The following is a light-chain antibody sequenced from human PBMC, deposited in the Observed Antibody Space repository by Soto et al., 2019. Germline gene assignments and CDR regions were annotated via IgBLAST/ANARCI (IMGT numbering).Light chain of an antibody. CDR1: QSVRDN. CDR3: QQYDNWPPAWT. V-gene: IGKV3-15*01. CDR2: GTS. Sequence: ETVMTQSPVTLSVSPGERATLSCRASQSVRDNLAWYQQKPGQPPRLLIYGTSTRATGIPARFSGSGSGTEFTLTISRLEPEDFAVYYCQQYDNWPPAWTFGQGTKVDIK. J-gene: IGKJ1*01.